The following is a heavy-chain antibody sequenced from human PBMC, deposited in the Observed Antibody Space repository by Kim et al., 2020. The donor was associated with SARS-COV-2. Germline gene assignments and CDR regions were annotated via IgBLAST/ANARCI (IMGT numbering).Heavy chain of an antibody. Sequence: GESLKISCRDSGDGATMHWISWVRQMPGQGLEWMARIDLSDSYSAYSPYFEGQISVSADKSLTTAYLHWRSLKASDSALYFCARHRGGTGSYVSFCEEWGLGTLVTVSS. CDR3: ARHRGGTGSYVSFCEE. V-gene: IGHV5-10-1*04. J-gene: IGHJ4*02. D-gene: IGHD3-16*01. CDR1: GDGATMHW. CDR2: IDLSDSYS.